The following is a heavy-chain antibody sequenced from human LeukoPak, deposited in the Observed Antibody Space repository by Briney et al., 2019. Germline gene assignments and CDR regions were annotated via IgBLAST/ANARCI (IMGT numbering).Heavy chain of an antibody. CDR3: ARAPRGKFADFDL. J-gene: IGHJ2*01. CDR2: ISAIGGTT. V-gene: IGHV3-23*01. Sequence: PGGSLRLSCAASGFTFSAYELNWVRQAPGKGLEWVSTISAIGGTTNYADSVKGRFTISRDNSKNTVWLQMHSLRADDTALYYCARAPRGKFADFDLWGRGTLVTVSS. CDR1: GFTFSAYE.